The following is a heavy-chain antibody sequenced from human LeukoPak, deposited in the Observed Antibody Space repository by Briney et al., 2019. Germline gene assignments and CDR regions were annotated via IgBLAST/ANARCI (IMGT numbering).Heavy chain of an antibody. CDR1: GYTFTGYY. J-gene: IGHJ4*02. D-gene: IGHD6-6*01. CDR2: INPNSGGT. CDR3: ARAEYSSSPKGDY. V-gene: IGHV1-2*02. Sequence: ASVKVSCKASGYTFTGYYMHWVRQAPGQGLEWMGWINPNSGGTNYAQKFQGRVTMTRDTSISTAYMELSRLRSDDTAVYYCARAEYSSSPKGDYWGQGTLVTVSS.